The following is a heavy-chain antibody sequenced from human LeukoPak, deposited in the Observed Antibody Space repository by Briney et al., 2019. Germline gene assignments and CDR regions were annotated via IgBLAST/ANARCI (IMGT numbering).Heavy chain of an antibody. Sequence: GGSLRLSCAASGFTFSSYWMHWVRHAPGKGLVWVSHISSDGSSTTYADSVKGRFTISRDNAKNTLYLQMNSLRAEDTAVYYCARDLGYNLDYWGQGTLVTVSS. CDR3: ARDLGYNLDY. J-gene: IGHJ4*02. V-gene: IGHV3-74*01. CDR2: ISSDGSST. CDR1: GFTFSSYW. D-gene: IGHD1-1*01.